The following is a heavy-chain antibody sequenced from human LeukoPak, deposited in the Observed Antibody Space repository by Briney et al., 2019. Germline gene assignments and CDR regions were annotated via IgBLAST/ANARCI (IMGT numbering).Heavy chain of an antibody. V-gene: IGHV5-51*01. CDR1: GYSFTSYW. CDR3: ARAYTRPQPFDY. Sequence: GEPLKISCKGSGYSFTSYWIGWGRQMPGKGLEWVGIIYPGDSDTRYSPSFQGHVTISADKSITTAYLQWSSLKASDTAMYYCARAYTRPQPFDYWGQGTLVTVSS. J-gene: IGHJ4*02. D-gene: IGHD2-2*02. CDR2: IYPGDSDT.